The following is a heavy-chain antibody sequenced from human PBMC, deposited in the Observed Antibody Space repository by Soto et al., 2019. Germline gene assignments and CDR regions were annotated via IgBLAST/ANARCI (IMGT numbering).Heavy chain of an antibody. CDR1: GYTFNTYG. CDR2: INPYNGNT. V-gene: IGHV1-18*01. Sequence: ASVKVSCKASGYTFNTYGITWVRQALGQGLEWMGWINPYNGNTKFAQKLQDRVTMTTATSTSTAYMELASLRSDDTAVYYCARGCIAVTTHLCYWGQGTLVTVSS. J-gene: IGHJ4*02. CDR3: ARGCIAVTTHLCY. D-gene: IGHD4-17*01.